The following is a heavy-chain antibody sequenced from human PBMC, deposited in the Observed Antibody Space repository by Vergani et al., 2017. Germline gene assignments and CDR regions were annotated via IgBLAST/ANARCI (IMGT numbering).Heavy chain of an antibody. J-gene: IGHJ6*02. CDR2: IYPGDSDT. CDR3: ARATAGANPYYYYGMDV. Sequence: EVQLVQSGAEVKKPGESLRISCKGSGYSFTSYWIGWVRQMPGKGLEWMGIIYPGDSDTRYSPSFQGQVTISADKSISTAYLQWSSLKASDTAMYYCARATAGANPYYYYGMDVWGQGTTVTVSS. D-gene: IGHD1-26*01. CDR1: GYSFTSYW. V-gene: IGHV5-51*01.